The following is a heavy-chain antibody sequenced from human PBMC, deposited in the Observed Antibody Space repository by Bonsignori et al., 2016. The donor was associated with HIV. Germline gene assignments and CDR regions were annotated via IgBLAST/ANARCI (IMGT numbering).Heavy chain of an antibody. CDR1: GYSINSGDY. D-gene: IGHD1-1*01. V-gene: IGHV4-38-2*02. Sequence: QVQLQESGPRLVKPSETLSLTCTVSGYSINSGDYWGWIRQPPGKGLEWVATIYHSGTTYYNPSLRSRITMSIDTSKNKLSLKVRFVTAADTAVYYCARARRGAGTSTYYYYYMDVWGQGTTGHRLL. CDR3: ARARRGAGTSTYYYYYMDV. J-gene: IGHJ6*03. CDR2: IYHSGTT.